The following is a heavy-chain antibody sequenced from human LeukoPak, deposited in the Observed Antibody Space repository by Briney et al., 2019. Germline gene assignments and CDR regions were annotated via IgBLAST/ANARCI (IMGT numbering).Heavy chain of an antibody. Sequence: SETLSLTCTVSGYSISSGYYWGWIRQPPGKGLEWIGSIYHSGSTYYNPSLKSRVTISVDTFKNQFSLKLSSVTAADTAVYYCARDYHGDDYWGQGTLVTVSS. V-gene: IGHV4-38-2*02. D-gene: IGHD7-27*01. CDR3: ARDYHGDDY. J-gene: IGHJ4*02. CDR1: GYSISSGYY. CDR2: IYHSGST.